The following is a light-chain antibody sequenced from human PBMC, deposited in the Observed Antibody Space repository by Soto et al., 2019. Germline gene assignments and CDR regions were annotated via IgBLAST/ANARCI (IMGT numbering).Light chain of an antibody. CDR2: DAS. J-gene: IGKJ2*01. CDR3: QQYGSSPYT. Sequence: EFVLTQSPGTLSLSPGERATLSCRASQNVIANYLAWYQQKPGQAPRLLIYDASARATGIPDRFSGSGSGTDFTLTITRLEPEDFAVYYCQQYGSSPYTFGQGTKLEI. V-gene: IGKV3-20*01. CDR1: QNVIANY.